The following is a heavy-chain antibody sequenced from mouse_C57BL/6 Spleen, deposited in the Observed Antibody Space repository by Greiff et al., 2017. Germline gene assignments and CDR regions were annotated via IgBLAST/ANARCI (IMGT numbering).Heavy chain of an antibody. J-gene: IGHJ3*01. Sequence: EVQLVESGGGLVKPGGSLKLSCAASGFTFSSYAMSWVRQTPEKRLEWVATISDGGSYTYYPDNVKGRFTISRDNAKNNLYLQMSHLKSEDTAMYYCARDRDGYCPWGQGTLVTVSA. CDR3: ARDRDGYCP. CDR1: GFTFSSYA. CDR2: ISDGGSYT. V-gene: IGHV5-4*01. D-gene: IGHD2-3*01.